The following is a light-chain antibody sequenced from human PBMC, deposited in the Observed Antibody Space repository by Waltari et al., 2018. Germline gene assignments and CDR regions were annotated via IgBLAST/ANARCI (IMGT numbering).Light chain of an antibody. Sequence: QSVLTQPPSVSATPGQKVTISCSGSSSNIGNEYVYWYQKLPGTAPKLLVYDTYQSPAGVPNRCAGSKRGPSATLGDTGLQSGYEPHYYFGAWDPSLTAFVFGTGTEVTVL. J-gene: IGLJ1*01. CDR3: GAWDPSLTAFV. CDR1: SSNIGNEY. V-gene: IGLV1-51*01. CDR2: DTY.